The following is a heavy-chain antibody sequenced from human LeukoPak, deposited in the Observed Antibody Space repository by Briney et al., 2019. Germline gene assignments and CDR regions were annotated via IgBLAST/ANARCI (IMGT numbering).Heavy chain of an antibody. CDR2: ISSSSSYI. D-gene: IGHD3-10*01. CDR1: GLPLSSYS. V-gene: IGHV3-21*04. Sequence: GGSLGPSWAAPGLPLSSYSMNWARKAPGKGLEWVSSISSSSSYIYYADSVKGRFTISRDNAKNSLYLQMNSLRAEDTAVYYCARDYYGSGSYYPLWGQGTLVTVSS. J-gene: IGHJ4*02. CDR3: ARDYYGSGSYYPL.